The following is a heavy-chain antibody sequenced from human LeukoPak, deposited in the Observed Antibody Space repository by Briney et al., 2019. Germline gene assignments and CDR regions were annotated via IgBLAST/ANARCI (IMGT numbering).Heavy chain of an antibody. J-gene: IGHJ4*02. CDR3: SGASTLNQYYYDSSGYYPPGYYFDS. Sequence: SETLSLTSTVPGGSIIGYDWSWIRQPPRKGLWCMGYVYYSVGTNYNPSLKSRVTIPVDTSNNQFSLNLSSVTSAHTALYYFSGASTLNQYYYDSSGYYPPGYYFDSWGQGTLVTVSS. D-gene: IGHD3-22*01. CDR2: VYYSVGT. CDR1: GGSIIGYD. V-gene: IGHV4-59*01.